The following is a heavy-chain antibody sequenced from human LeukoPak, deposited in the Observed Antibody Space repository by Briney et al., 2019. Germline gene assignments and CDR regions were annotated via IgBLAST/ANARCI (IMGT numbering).Heavy chain of an antibody. CDR2: ISSNSGKI. J-gene: IGHJ4*02. V-gene: IGHV3-48*04. CDR3: VRGCPSTSAECHDY. CDR1: GFTFNTYS. Sequence: PGGSLRLSCAASGFTFNTYSMNWVRQAPGKGPEWVSHISSNSGKIYYADSVRGRFTISRDNAKNSLSLQMSSLRAEDTAVYYCVRGCPSTSAECHDYWGQGTLVTVSS. D-gene: IGHD1-14*01.